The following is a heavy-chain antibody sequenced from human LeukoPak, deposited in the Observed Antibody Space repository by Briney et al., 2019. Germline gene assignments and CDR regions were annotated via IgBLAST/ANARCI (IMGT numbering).Heavy chain of an antibody. CDR2: ISWNSGSI. V-gene: IGHV3-9*01. D-gene: IGHD1-26*01. J-gene: IGHJ4*02. CDR1: GFTFDDYA. CDR3: AKDTSGSYEGVDY. Sequence: GGSLRLSCAASGFTFDDYAMHWVRQAPGKGLEWVSGISWNSGSIGYADSVKGRFTISRDNAKNSLYLQTNSLRAEDTALYYCAKDTSGSYEGVDYWGQGTLVTVSS.